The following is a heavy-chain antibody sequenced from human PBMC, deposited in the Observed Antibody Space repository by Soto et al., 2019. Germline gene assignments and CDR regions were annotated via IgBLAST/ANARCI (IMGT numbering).Heavy chain of an antibody. CDR1: GGTFSSYA. CDR2: IIPIFGTA. Sequence: GASVKVSCKASGGTFSSYAISWVRQAPGQGLEWMGGIIPIFGTANYAQKFQGGVTITVDKSTSTAYMELSSLRYEDTPVYYCRVSYYYYGMDVWGQGTTVTVSS. V-gene: IGHV1-69*06. CDR3: RVSYYYYGMDV. J-gene: IGHJ6*02.